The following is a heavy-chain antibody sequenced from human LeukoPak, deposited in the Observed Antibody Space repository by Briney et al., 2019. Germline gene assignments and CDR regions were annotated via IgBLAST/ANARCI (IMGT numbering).Heavy chain of an antibody. CDR2: INPNSGGT. D-gene: IGHD3-22*01. CDR3: ARDGVGYYDSSGYYYFQH. Sequence: GSSVKVSCKASGYTFTGDYIHWVRQAPGQGLEWTGWINPNSGGTNYAQKFQGRVTMTRDTSISTAYMELSRLRSDDTAVYYCARDGVGYYDSSGYYYFQHWGQGTLVTVSS. V-gene: IGHV1-2*02. J-gene: IGHJ1*01. CDR1: GYTFTGDY.